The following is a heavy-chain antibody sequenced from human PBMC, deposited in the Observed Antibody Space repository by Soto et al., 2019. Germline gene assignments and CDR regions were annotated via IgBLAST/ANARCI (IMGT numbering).Heavy chain of an antibody. J-gene: IGHJ5*02. CDR1: GGSVSSGDYY. D-gene: IGHD5-18*01. V-gene: IGHV4-61*08. CDR2: IYYSGNT. CDR3: ARIPVDTSMIYWLDP. Sequence: SETLSLTCTVSGGSVSSGDYYWSWIRQPPGKGLEWIGYIYYSGNTNYNPSLKSRVIISVDTSKNLFSLKLTSVTAADTAVYYCARIPVDTSMIYWLDPWGQGTLVTSP.